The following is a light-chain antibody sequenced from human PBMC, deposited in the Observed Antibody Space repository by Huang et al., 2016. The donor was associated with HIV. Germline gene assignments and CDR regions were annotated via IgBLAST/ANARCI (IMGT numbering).Light chain of an antibody. J-gene: IGKJ4*01. Sequence: EIVLTQSPATLSVSPGERATLTCRASEGILNNLAWYQKKPGQPPRLISYGASTRAAGFPARFSGSESGSGFTLTISSLQSEDVAVYYCQQYNTWPLTFGGGTKVEIK. CDR3: QQYNTWPLT. CDR1: EGILNN. V-gene: IGKV3-15*01. CDR2: GAS.